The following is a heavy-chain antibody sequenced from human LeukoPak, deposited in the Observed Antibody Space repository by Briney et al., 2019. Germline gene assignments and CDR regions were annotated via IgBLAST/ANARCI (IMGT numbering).Heavy chain of an antibody. CDR2: ITADNSNT. J-gene: IGHJ4*02. CDR3: ARAEYSSSPGHS. CDR1: GYTFTTYN. Sequence: ASVKVSCKASGYTFTTYNINWVRQAPGQGLEWMGWITADNSNTNYAQKFQGRVTMTTDTSTSTAYMELSSLKSEDTAVYYCARAEYSSSPGHSWGQGTLVTVSS. D-gene: IGHD6-13*01. V-gene: IGHV1-18*01.